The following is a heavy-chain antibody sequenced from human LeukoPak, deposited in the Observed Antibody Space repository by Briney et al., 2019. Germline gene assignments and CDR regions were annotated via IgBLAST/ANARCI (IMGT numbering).Heavy chain of an antibody. Sequence: GGSLRLSCAASGFTFSSYWMHWLRQAPGKGLVWVSRINSHGSSTSYADSVKGRFTIPRDNAKNTLYLQMNSLRVEDTAVYYCARGPPDGSGSYYPGAYWGQGTLVTVSS. CDR3: ARGPPDGSGSYYPGAY. CDR1: GFTFSSYW. J-gene: IGHJ4*02. CDR2: INSHGSST. V-gene: IGHV3-74*01. D-gene: IGHD3-10*01.